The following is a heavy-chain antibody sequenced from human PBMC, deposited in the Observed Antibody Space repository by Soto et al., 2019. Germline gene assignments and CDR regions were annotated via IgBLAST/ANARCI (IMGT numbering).Heavy chain of an antibody. CDR2: IYYTGNT. Sequence: PSETLSLTCTVSSGSLSSGGYYWIWIRQHPGKGLEWIGYIYYTGNTYYNPSLKSRVTISVDTSKNQFSLRLSSVTGADTAVYYCARDYYDSSGYYYVDYWGQGTLVTVSS. CDR1: SGSLSSGGYY. D-gene: IGHD3-22*01. V-gene: IGHV4-31*03. CDR3: ARDYYDSSGYYYVDY. J-gene: IGHJ4*02.